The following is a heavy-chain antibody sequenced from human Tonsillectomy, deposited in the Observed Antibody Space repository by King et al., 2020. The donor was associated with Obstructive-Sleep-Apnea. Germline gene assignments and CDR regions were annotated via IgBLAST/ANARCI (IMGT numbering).Heavy chain of an antibody. CDR3: ARENDNDTYGYSHYFDY. CDR2: IRQDGTAM. Sequence: VQLVESGGGLVRPGWSLRLSCAASGFSFSTYWMTWVRQAPGKGLEWVANIRQDGTAMYYVDSVKGRFTISRDNAKNSLYLQMNSLRAEDTAVYYCARENDNDTYGYSHYFDYWGQGTLVTVSS. J-gene: IGHJ4*02. D-gene: IGHD5-18*01. CDR1: GFSFSTYW. V-gene: IGHV3-7*03.